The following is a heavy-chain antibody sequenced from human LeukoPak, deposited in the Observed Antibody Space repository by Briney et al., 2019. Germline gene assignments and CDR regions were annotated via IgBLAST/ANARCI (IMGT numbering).Heavy chain of an antibody. D-gene: IGHD3-10*01. CDR2: IWYDGSNK. CDR3: ARDGSGSYDY. V-gene: IGHV3-33*01. Sequence: PGRSLRLSCAASGFTFSSYGXXXXXQAXXKXXEWVEVIWYDGSNKYXXDSXXGRFXXXXDNSKNTLYLQMNSLRAEDTAVYYCARDGSGSYDYWGQGTLVTVSS. CDR1: GFTFSSYG. J-gene: IGHJ4*02.